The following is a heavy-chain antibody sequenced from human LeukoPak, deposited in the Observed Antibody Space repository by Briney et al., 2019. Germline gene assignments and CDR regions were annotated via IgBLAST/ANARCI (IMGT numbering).Heavy chain of an antibody. J-gene: IGHJ4*02. CDR3: ARGFSYFDWLLEG. CDR1: GGSFSGYY. V-gene: IGHV4-34*01. D-gene: IGHD3-9*01. CDR2: INHSGST. Sequence: SETLSLTCAVYGGSFSGYYWSWIRQPPGKGLEWIGEINHSGSTNYNLSLKSRVTISVDTSKNQFSLKLSSVTAADTAVYYCARGFSYFDWLLEGWGQGTLVTVSS.